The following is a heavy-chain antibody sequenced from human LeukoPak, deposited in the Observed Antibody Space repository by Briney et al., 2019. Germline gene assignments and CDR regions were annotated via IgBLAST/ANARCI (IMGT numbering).Heavy chain of an antibody. J-gene: IGHJ4*02. CDR1: GGSISSSSAY. CDR3: VSPRGFSYGYFDY. V-gene: IGHV4-39*01. D-gene: IGHD5-18*01. Sequence: SETLSLTCTVSGGSISSSSAYWGWIRQPPGKGLEWIGSIYYSKSTYYNPSLKSRVTISADTSKNQFSLTLGSVSATDTAVYYCVSPRGFSYGYFDYWGQGTLATVSS. CDR2: IYYSKST.